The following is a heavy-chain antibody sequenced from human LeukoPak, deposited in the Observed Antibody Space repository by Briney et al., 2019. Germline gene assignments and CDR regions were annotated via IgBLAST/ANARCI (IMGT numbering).Heavy chain of an antibody. D-gene: IGHD3-3*01. CDR3: ARGESRSGFEY. J-gene: IGHJ4*02. CDR1: GFTLSNYL. CDR2: IKSDGSTT. V-gene: IGHV3-74*01. Sequence: PRGSLRLSRAPSGFTLSNYLMHSVRQPPRKGLGWGSHIKSDGSTTNYADSVEGRFTISRDNAKNTLYLQMNSLRAEDTAVYYCARGESRSGFEYWGQGTLVTVSS.